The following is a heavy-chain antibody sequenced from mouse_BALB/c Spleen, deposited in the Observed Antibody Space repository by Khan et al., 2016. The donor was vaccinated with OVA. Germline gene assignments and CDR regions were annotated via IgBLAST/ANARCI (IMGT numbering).Heavy chain of an antibody. CDR1: GYSFTLYY. Sequence: EVQLQQSGPDLVKPGASVKLSCKASGYSFTLYYMSWVKQSHGKSLEWIGRVNPNTDNINYNQEFKGKAILTVDKSSNTAYMDLRSLTSEDSAVYFCARGDDFFASWGQGTLVTVSA. CDR2: VNPNTDNI. V-gene: IGHV1-26*01. J-gene: IGHJ3*01. CDR3: ARGDDFFAS. D-gene: IGHD2-12*01.